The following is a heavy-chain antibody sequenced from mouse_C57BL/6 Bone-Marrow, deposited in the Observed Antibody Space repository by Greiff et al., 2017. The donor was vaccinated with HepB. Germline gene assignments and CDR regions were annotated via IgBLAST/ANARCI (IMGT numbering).Heavy chain of an antibody. V-gene: IGHV14-1*01. D-gene: IGHD3-2*02. CDR1: GFNIKDYY. CDR2: IDPEDGDT. J-gene: IGHJ3*01. Sequence: VQLQHSGAELVRPGASVKLSCTASGFNIKDYYMHWVKQRPEQGLEWIGRIDPEDGDTEYAPKFQGKATMTADTSSNTAYLQLSSLTSEDTAVYYCTLDSSGYVRFAYWGQGTLVTVSA. CDR3: TLDSSGYVRFAY.